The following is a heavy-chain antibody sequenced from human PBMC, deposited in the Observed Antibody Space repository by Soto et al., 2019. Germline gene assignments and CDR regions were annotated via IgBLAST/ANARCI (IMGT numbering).Heavy chain of an antibody. J-gene: IGHJ6*02. D-gene: IGHD3-3*01. CDR2: ISYDGSNK. CDR3: ARDLPSTIFGVVIIEGGGMDV. V-gene: IGHV3-30-3*01. CDR1: GFTFSSYA. Sequence: GGSLRLSCAASGFTFSSYAMHWVRQAPGKGLEWVAVISYDGSNKYYADSVKGRFTISRDNSKNTLYLQMNSLRAEDTAVYYYARDLPSTIFGVVIIEGGGMDVWGQGTTVTVSS.